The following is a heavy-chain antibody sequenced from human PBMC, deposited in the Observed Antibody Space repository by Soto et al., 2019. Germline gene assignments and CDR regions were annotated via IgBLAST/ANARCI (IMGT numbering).Heavy chain of an antibody. CDR3: ARLAPGGSGGGGDY. CDR2: TYYRSKWHN. D-gene: IGHD6-19*01. V-gene: IGHV6-1*01. J-gene: IGHJ4*02. CDR1: GDSVSSNSAA. Sequence: SQTLSLTCAISGDSVSSNSAAWNWIRQSPSRGLEWLGRTYYRSKWHNDYAVPVRGRITISPDTSKNLFSLQLNSVTPEDTAVYYCARLAPGGSGGGGDYWGQGTLVTVSS.